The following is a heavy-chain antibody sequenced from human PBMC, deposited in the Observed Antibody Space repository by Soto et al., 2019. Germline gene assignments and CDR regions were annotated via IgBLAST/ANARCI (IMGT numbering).Heavy chain of an antibody. J-gene: IGHJ4*02. Sequence: LRLSCAASGFTFSSYAMHWVRHAPVKGLEWVAVISYDGSNKYYADSVKGRFTISRDNSKNTLYLQMNSLRAEDTAVYYCARDQSPGRDGYNIFDYWGQGTLVTVSS. CDR1: GFTFSSYA. V-gene: IGHV3-30-3*01. CDR3: ARDQSPGRDGYNIFDY. D-gene: IGHD5-12*01. CDR2: ISYDGSNK.